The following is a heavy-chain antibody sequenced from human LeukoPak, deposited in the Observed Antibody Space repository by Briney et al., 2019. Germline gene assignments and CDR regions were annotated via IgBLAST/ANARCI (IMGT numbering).Heavy chain of an antibody. CDR1: GYTFTGYY. CDR3: ASYCSGGSCYDY. CDR2: INPNSGGT. V-gene: IGHV1-2*02. D-gene: IGHD2-15*01. Sequence: GASVKVSCKASGYTFTGYYMHWVRQAPGQGLEWMGWINPNSGGTNYAQKFQVRGTMTRDTSISTAYMELSRLRSDDTAVYYCASYCSGGSCYDYWGQGTLVTVSS. J-gene: IGHJ4*02.